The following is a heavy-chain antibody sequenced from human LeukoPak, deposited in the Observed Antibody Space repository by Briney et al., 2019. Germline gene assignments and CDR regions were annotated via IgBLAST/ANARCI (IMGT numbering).Heavy chain of an antibody. D-gene: IGHD1-26*01. Sequence: ASVKVSCKASGYTFTSYGISWVRQAPGQGLEWMGWINPNSGGTNYAQKFQGRVTMTRDTSISTAYMELSRLRSDDTAVYYCGREVVGATTGGFDYWGQGTLVTVSS. J-gene: IGHJ4*02. CDR3: GREVVGATTGGFDY. CDR2: INPNSGGT. CDR1: GYTFTSYG. V-gene: IGHV1-2*02.